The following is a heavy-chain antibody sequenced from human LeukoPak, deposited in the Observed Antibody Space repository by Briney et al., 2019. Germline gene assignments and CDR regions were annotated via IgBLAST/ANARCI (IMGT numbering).Heavy chain of an antibody. D-gene: IGHD5-12*01. J-gene: IGHJ4*02. CDR2: IIGSGGST. V-gene: IGHV3-23*01. Sequence: PGGSLRLSCAASGFTLSSYAMSCVRHAPGGGVEWVSAIIGSGGSTYYADSVKGRFTISRDNSKNTLYLQMNSLRAEDTAVYYCAKHNHRLRPYYFDYWGQGTLVTVSS. CDR1: GFTLSSYA. CDR3: AKHNHRLRPYYFDY.